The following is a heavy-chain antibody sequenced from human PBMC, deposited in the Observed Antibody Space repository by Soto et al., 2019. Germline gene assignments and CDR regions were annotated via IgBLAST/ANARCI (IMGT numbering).Heavy chain of an antibody. CDR3: ARRLSGPKEEYNAYCFYGLDV. CDR1: GYSFTTHW. V-gene: IGHV5-10-1*01. D-gene: IGHD1-1*01. J-gene: IGHJ6*02. Sequence: GESRKISCQGAGYSFTTHWITWVRQTPGKGLEWMGRIAPSNSYINYSPSFQGHVTISVDTSISTPYLQWSRREASDNAVYYCARRLSGPKEEYNAYCFYGLDVWSQGTKVTVPS. CDR2: IAPSNSYI.